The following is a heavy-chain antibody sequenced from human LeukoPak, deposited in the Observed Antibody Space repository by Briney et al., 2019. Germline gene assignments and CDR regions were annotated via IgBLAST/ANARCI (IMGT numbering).Heavy chain of an antibody. V-gene: IGHV4-39*01. CDR3: ARAPRDYYGGTFDY. Sequence: SETLSLTCTVSGGSIGSNSYYWGWIRQPPGKGLQWIGSIYYSGSTYYNPSLKSRVTISVDTSKNQFSLKLSSVTAADTAVYYCARAPRDYYGGTFDYWGQGTLVTVSS. J-gene: IGHJ4*02. CDR2: IYYSGST. D-gene: IGHD4-23*01. CDR1: GGSIGSNSYY.